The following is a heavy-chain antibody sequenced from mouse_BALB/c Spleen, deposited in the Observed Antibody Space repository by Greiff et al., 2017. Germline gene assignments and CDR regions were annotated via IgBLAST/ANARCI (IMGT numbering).Heavy chain of an antibody. CDR3: ARGYGNQAWFDY. J-gene: IGHJ3*01. D-gene: IGHD2-10*02. V-gene: IGHV1-4*01. CDR1: GYTFTSYT. CDR2: INPSSGYT. Sequence: VQLQQSGAELARPGASVKMSCKASGYTFTSYTMHWVKQRPGQGLDWIGYINPSSGYTNYNQKFKDKATLTADKSSSTAYMQLSSLTSEDSAVYYCARGYGNQAWFDYWGQGTLVTVSA.